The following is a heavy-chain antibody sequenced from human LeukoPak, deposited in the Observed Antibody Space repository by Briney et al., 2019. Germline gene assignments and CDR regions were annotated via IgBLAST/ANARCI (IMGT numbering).Heavy chain of an antibody. Sequence: SETLSLTCAVYGGSFSGYYWSWIRQPPGKGLEWIGEINHSGSTNYNLSLKSRVTISVDTSKNQFSLKLSSVTAADTAVYYCARAVGGYDYDVLNWFDPWGQGTLVTVSS. CDR1: GGSFSGYY. CDR2: INHSGST. CDR3: ARAVGGYDYDVLNWFDP. D-gene: IGHD5-12*01. V-gene: IGHV4-34*01. J-gene: IGHJ5*02.